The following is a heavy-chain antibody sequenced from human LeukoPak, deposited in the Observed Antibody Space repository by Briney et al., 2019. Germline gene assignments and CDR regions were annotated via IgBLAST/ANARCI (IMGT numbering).Heavy chain of an antibody. J-gene: IGHJ4*02. CDR3: AKSVWFGELFYFDY. D-gene: IGHD3-10*01. Sequence: PGGSLRLSCAASGFTFSSYAMSWVRQAPGKGLEWVSAISGSGGSTYYADFVKGRFTISRDNSKNTLYLQMNSLRAEDTAVYYCAKSVWFGELFYFDYWGQGTLVTVSS. V-gene: IGHV3-23*01. CDR2: ISGSGGST. CDR1: GFTFSSYA.